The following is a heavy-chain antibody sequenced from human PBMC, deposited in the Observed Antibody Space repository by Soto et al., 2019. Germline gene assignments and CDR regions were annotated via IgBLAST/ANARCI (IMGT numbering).Heavy chain of an antibody. CDR3: TTGSVEGL. V-gene: IGHV3-15*07. Sequence: EVQLVDSGGGLVKPGGSLRLSCEASGFSVSKAWMNWVRQAPGKGLEWVGRIKTRDEGETTSYAAPVKGRFTISRDDSKNTLYLQMNSLKTEDTAVYYCTTGSVEGLWGQGTTVTVSS. CDR1: GFSVSKAW. J-gene: IGHJ6*02. D-gene: IGHD2-15*01. CDR2: IKTRDEGETT.